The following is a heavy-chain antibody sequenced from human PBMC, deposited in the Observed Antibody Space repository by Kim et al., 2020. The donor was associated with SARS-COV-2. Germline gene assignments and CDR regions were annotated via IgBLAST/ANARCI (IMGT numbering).Heavy chain of an antibody. J-gene: IGHJ2*01. CDR3: ARDPGYYDSSGYYLSWYFDL. Sequence: GGSLRLSCAASGFTLSSYSMNWVRQAPGKGLEWVSSISSSSSYIYYADSVKGRFTISRDNAKNSLYLQMNSLRAEDTAVYYCARDPGYYDSSGYYLSWYFDLWGRGTLVTVSS. CDR2: ISSSSSYI. D-gene: IGHD3-22*01. CDR1: GFTLSSYS. V-gene: IGHV3-21*01.